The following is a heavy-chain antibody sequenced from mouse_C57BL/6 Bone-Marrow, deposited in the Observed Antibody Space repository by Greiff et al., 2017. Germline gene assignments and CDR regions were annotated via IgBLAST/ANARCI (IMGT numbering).Heavy chain of an antibody. CDR1: GFNIKNTY. Sequence: VQLKESVAELVRPGASVKLSCTASGFNIKNTYMHWVKQRPEQGLEWIGRIDPANGNTKYAPKFQGKATLTADTSSNTAYLQLSSLTSEYTAIYYCATYYYGREALYAMDYWGQGTSVTVSS. D-gene: IGHD1-1*01. CDR3: ATYYYGREALYAMDY. J-gene: IGHJ4*01. V-gene: IGHV14-3*01. CDR2: IDPANGNT.